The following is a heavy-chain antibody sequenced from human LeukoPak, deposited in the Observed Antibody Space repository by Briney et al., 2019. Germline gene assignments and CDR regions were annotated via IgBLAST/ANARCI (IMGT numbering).Heavy chain of an antibody. D-gene: IGHD2-15*01. CDR1: GGSFSGYY. V-gene: IGHV4-34*01. J-gene: IGHJ4*02. CDR3: ARWINCSGGSCSYYFDY. CDR2: INHSGST. Sequence: SETLSLTCAVYGGSFSGYYWSWIRQPPGKGLEWIGEINHSGSTNYNPSLKSRVTISVDTSKNQFSLKLSSVTAADTAVYYWARWINCSGGSCSYYFDYWGQGTLVTVSS.